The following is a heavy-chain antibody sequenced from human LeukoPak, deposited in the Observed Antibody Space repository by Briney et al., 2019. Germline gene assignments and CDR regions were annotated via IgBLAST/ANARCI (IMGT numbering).Heavy chain of an antibody. CDR2: IYYSGST. D-gene: IGHD6-13*01. Sequence: SETLSLTCTVSGGSISSHYWSRIRQPPGKGLEWIGYIYYSGSTNYNPSLKSRVTISVDTSKNQFSLKLSSVTAADTAVYCCARANSSSWYRRFWFDPWGQGTLVTVSS. CDR1: GGSISSHY. J-gene: IGHJ5*02. CDR3: ARANSSSWYRRFWFDP. V-gene: IGHV4-59*11.